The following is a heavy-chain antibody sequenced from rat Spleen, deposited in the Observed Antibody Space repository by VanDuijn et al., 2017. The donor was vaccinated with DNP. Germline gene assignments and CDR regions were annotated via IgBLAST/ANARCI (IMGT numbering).Heavy chain of an antibody. CDR1: GFTFSNYG. Sequence: EVQLVESGGGLVQPGRSLKLSCAASGFTFSNYGMAWVRQAPTKGLEWVASITNSGGSTYYRDSVKGRFTISRDNAKSTLYLQMNSLRSEDTASYYCARGGRSYFDYWGHGVMVTVSS. D-gene: IGHD1-11*01. CDR3: ARGGRSYFDY. V-gene: IGHV5S13*01. J-gene: IGHJ2*01. CDR2: ITNSGGST.